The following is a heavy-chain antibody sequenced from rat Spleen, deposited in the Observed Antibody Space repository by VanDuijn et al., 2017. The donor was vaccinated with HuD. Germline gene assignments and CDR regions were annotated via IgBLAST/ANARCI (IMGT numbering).Heavy chain of an antibody. V-gene: IGHV2-72*01. CDR2: IWAGGST. CDR1: GFSLTSNG. D-gene: IGHD2-1*01. CDR3: TRDTYDY. Sequence: QVQLKESGPGLMQPSETLSLTCTVSGFSLTSNGVGWVRQPLGKGLVWMGTIWAGGSTNYNSAVQSRLSISRDTSKSQVFLKMNSLQTEDTAIYYCTRDTYDYWGQGVMVTVSS. J-gene: IGHJ2*01.